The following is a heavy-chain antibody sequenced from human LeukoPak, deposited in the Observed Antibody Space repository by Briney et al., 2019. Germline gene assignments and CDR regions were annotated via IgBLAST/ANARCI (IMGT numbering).Heavy chain of an antibody. CDR3: ARDQGGYSGSKRDFDY. CDR1: AYTFTSYG. CDR2: ISTYNGNT. Sequence: ASVKVSCKASAYTFTSYGISWVRQAPGQGLEWMGWISTYNGNTNYVQKLQGRVTMTTDTSTSTAYMELRSLRSDDTAVYYCARDQGGYSGSKRDFDYWGQGTLVTVSS. J-gene: IGHJ4*02. V-gene: IGHV1-18*01. D-gene: IGHD5-12*01.